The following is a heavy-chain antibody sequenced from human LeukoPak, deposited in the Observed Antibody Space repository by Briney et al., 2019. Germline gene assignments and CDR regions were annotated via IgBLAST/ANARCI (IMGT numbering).Heavy chain of an antibody. CDR1: GFTFSDYY. V-gene: IGHV3-30*02. Sequence: PGGSLGLSCAASGFTFSDYYMSWIRQAPCKGLEWVAFIRYDGSNKYYADSVKGRFTISRDNSKNTLYLQMNSLRAEDTAVYYCAKESVDNVGSSCSPFDYWGQGTLVTVSS. CDR2: IRYDGSNK. J-gene: IGHJ4*02. D-gene: IGHD6-13*01. CDR3: AKESVDNVGSSCSPFDY.